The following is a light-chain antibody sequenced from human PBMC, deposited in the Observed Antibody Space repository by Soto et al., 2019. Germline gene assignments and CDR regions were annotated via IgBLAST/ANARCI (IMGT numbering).Light chain of an antibody. CDR3: CSYAGTYTQWV. Sequence: QSALTQPPSVSGSPGQSVTISCTGTSSDLASYNRVSWYQQHPGKAPKLVIYDVSKRPSGVPDRFSGSKSGNTASLTVSGLQAEDEADYSCCSYAGTYTQWVFGGGTKVTVL. CDR1: SSDLASYNR. CDR2: DVS. J-gene: IGLJ3*02. V-gene: IGLV2-11*01.